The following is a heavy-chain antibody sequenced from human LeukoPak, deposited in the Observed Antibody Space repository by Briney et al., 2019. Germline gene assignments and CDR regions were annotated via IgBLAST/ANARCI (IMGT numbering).Heavy chain of an antibody. CDR3: ARDGGDGYNFYY. V-gene: IGHV1-2*02. J-gene: IGHJ4*02. CDR1: GYTFSVYY. Sequence: ASVKVSCKASGYTFSVYYMHWLRQAPGQGLEWMGWINPNGGVTNYAQKFQGRVTTTRDTSISTAYMELSRLRSDDTAVYYCARDGGDGYNFYYWGQGTLVTVSS. CDR2: INPNGGVT. D-gene: IGHD5-24*01.